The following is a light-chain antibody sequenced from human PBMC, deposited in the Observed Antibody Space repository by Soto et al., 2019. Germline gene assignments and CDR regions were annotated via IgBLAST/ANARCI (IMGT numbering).Light chain of an antibody. J-gene: IGKJ1*01. Sequence: IVMTHSPATLSVSPLKRSTLYFRSSQSVSSNLAWYQQKPGQAPRLLIYGASTRATGIPARFSGSGSGTEFTLTISSLQSEDFAVYYCQQYNNWRTWTFGQGTKVDIK. CDR1: QSVSSN. CDR2: GAS. CDR3: QQYNNWRTWT. V-gene: IGKV3-15*01.